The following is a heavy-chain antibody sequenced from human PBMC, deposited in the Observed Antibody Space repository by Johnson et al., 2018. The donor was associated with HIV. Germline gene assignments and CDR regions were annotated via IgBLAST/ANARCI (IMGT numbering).Heavy chain of an antibody. D-gene: IGHD5-18*01. Sequence: EVQLVESGGGLVQPGGSLRLSCAAFGFTFRSYEMNWVRQAPGKGLEWVSYISSSGSTIYYADSVKGRFTISRDNAKDSVYMQMNNLRAEDTAVYYCARDFGGYSYGSDAFNIWGQGTRVTVSS. V-gene: IGHV3-48*03. CDR2: ISSSGSTI. CDR1: GFTFRSYE. CDR3: ARDFGGYSYGSDAFNI. J-gene: IGHJ3*02.